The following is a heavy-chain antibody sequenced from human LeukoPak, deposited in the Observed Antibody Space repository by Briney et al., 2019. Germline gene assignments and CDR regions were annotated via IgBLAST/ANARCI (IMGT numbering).Heavy chain of an antibody. CDR1: GGTFSSYA. J-gene: IGHJ5*02. Sequence: GASVKVSCKASGGTFSSYAISWVRQAPGQGLEWMGGIIPIFGTANYAQKFQGRVTITADESTSTAYMELSSLRSEDTAVYYCARPTGAYCGGDCYLHWFDPWGQGTLVTVSS. CDR2: IIPIFGTA. V-gene: IGHV1-69*13. D-gene: IGHD2-21*01. CDR3: ARPTGAYCGGDCYLHWFDP.